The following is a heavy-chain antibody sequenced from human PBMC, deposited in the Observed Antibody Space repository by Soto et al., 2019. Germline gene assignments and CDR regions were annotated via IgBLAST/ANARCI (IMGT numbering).Heavy chain of an antibody. V-gene: IGHV3-7*01. J-gene: IGHJ3*02. D-gene: IGHD2-2*01. CDR1: GFTFDDYA. Sequence: EVQLVESGGGLVQPGRSLRLSCAASGFTFDDYAMHWVRQAPGKGLEWVANIKQDGSEKYYVDSVKGRFTISRDNAKNSLYLQMNSLRAEDTAVYYCAREGYQLLSDDAFDIWGQGTMVTVSS. CDR2: IKQDGSEK. CDR3: AREGYQLLSDDAFDI.